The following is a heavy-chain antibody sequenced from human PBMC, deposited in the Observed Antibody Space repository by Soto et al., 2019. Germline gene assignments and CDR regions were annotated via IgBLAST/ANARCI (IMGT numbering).Heavy chain of an antibody. CDR3: VIDFGRYFRSGYMDV. D-gene: IGHD3-9*01. J-gene: IGHJ6*03. V-gene: IGHV3-21*01. CDR1: GFTFSAFS. CDR2: INEDSTYI. Sequence: EVRLVESGGGLVKPGGSLRLSCAASGFTFSAFSMNWVRQAPGKGLEWLSSINEDSTYIYYADSLRGRPTISRDNAKDSLSLQIDSLRAEDTAVYYCVIDFGRYFRSGYMDVWCDWATVIVS.